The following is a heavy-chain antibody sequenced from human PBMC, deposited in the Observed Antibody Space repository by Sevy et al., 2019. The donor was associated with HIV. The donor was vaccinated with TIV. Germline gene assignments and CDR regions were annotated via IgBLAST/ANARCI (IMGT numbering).Heavy chain of an antibody. CDR1: GFTFSTYS. Sequence: GESLKISCAASGFTFSTYSMNWVRQAPGKGLEWVSYITTSSGTIYYADSVKGRFTISRDNAKNSLYLQMNSLRDEDTAVYYCARTDCTSGLCYKAFDYWGKGTLVTVSS. CDR3: ARTDCTSGLCYKAFDY. D-gene: IGHD2-8*01. CDR2: ITTSSGTI. V-gene: IGHV3-48*02. J-gene: IGHJ4*02.